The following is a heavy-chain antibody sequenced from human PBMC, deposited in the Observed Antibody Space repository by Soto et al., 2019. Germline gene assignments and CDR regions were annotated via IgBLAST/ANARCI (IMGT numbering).Heavy chain of an antibody. CDR1: GFSLSTSGVG. D-gene: IGHD2-21*02. V-gene: IGHV2-5*02. Sequence: QITLKESGPTLVRPTQTLTLTCTFSGFSLSTSGVGVGWIRQPPGKALEWLALIYWDDDKRYSPSLKSRLTITKDTSKIQVVLTMANMDPVDTATYYCAHSRCGGDCLQSYSSHYYYGMDVWGQGTTVIVSS. J-gene: IGHJ6*02. CDR2: IYWDDDK. CDR3: AHSRCGGDCLQSYSSHYYYGMDV.